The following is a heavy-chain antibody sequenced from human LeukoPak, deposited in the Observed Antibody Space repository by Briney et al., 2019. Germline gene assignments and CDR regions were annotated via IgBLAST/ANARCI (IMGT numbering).Heavy chain of an antibody. Sequence: PGRSLRLSCAASGFTFSSYAMTWVRQAPGKGLEWVSAISGGGGSTYYADSVKGRFTISRDNSKNTLYLQMSSLRTEDTAVYYCAKGQLTGNLDYWGQGTLVTVSS. D-gene: IGHD7-27*01. CDR1: GFTFSSYA. J-gene: IGHJ4*02. CDR2: ISGGGGST. V-gene: IGHV3-23*01. CDR3: AKGQLTGNLDY.